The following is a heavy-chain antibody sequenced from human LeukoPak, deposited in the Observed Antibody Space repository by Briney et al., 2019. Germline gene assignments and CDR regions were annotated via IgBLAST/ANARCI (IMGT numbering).Heavy chain of an antibody. J-gene: IGHJ4*02. D-gene: IGHD6-13*01. V-gene: IGHV3-21*01. CDR1: GFTFSIYS. CDR2: ISSSSSYI. Sequence: GGSLRLSCAASGFTFSIYSMNWVRQAPGKGLEWVSSISSSSSYIYYADSVKGRFTISRDNAKNSLYLQMNSLRAEDTAVYYCARDGYSSSCPDFWGQGTLVTVSS. CDR3: ARDGYSSSCPDF.